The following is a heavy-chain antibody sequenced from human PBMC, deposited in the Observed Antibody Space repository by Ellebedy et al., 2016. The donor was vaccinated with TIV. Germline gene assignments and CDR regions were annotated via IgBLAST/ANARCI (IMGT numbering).Heavy chain of an antibody. Sequence: GESLKISCAASGFTVTSNYMNWFRQAPGKGLEWVSAISGSGGNTYYADSAKGRFTISRDNSKNTLYVQINSLRAEDTAVYYCAKGMSGVHYYSGIDVWGQGTTVTVSS. CDR2: ISGSGGNT. CDR1: GFTVTSNY. J-gene: IGHJ6*02. V-gene: IGHV3-23*01. D-gene: IGHD1-26*01. CDR3: AKGMSGVHYYSGIDV.